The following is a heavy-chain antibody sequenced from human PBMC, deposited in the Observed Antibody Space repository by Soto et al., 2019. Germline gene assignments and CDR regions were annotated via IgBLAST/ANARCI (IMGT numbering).Heavy chain of an antibody. V-gene: IGHV3-30-3*01. CDR2: ISYDGSNK. J-gene: IGHJ5*02. CDR1: GFTFSSYA. Sequence: QVQLVESGGGVVQPGRSLRLSCAASGFTFSSYAMHWVRQAPGKGLEWVAVISYDGSNKYYADSVKGRFTISRDNSKNTLYLQMNSLRAEDTAVYYCARVPARVSSGWGNWFDPWGQGTLVTVSS. D-gene: IGHD6-19*01. CDR3: ARVPARVSSGWGNWFDP.